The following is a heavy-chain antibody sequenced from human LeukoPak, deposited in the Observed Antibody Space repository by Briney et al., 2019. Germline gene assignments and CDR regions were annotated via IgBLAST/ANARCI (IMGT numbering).Heavy chain of an antibody. CDR3: ARGLGGVVITTPIFDY. D-gene: IGHD3-22*01. Sequence: SETLSLTCAVYGGSFSGYYWSWIRQTPGKGLEWIGEINHSGSTNYNPSLKSRVTISVDTSKNQFSLKLSSVTAADTAVYYCARGLGGVVITTPIFDYWGQGTLVTVSS. CDR1: GGSFSGYY. J-gene: IGHJ4*02. V-gene: IGHV4-34*01. CDR2: INHSGST.